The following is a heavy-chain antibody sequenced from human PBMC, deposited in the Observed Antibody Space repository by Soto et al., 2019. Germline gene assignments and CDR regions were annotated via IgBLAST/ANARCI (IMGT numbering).Heavy chain of an antibody. D-gene: IGHD6-19*01. CDR2: ISSSSSYI. J-gene: IGHJ6*02. CDR1: GFTFSSYS. V-gene: IGHV3-21*01. CDR3: ARDRLFKGSTPNYYCYGMDV. Sequence: GGSLRLSCAASGFTFSSYSMNWVRQAPGRGLEWVSSISSSSSYIYYADSVKGRFTISRDNAKNSLYLQMNSLRDEDTAVYYCARDRLFKGSTPNYYCYGMDVWGQGTTVTVSS.